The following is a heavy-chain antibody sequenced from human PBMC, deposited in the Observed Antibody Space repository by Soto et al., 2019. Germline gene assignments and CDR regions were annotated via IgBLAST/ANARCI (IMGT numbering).Heavy chain of an antibody. V-gene: IGHV3-30*18. D-gene: IGHD1-26*01. J-gene: IGHJ4*02. CDR1: GFTFSSYG. CDR3: AKDSVGAIFGY. Sequence: PGGFLRLSCAASGFTFSSYGMHWVRQAPGKGLEWVAVISYDGSNKYYADSVKGRFTISRDNSKNTLYLRMNSLRAEDTAVYYCAKDSVGAIFGYWGQGTLVTVSS. CDR2: ISYDGSNK.